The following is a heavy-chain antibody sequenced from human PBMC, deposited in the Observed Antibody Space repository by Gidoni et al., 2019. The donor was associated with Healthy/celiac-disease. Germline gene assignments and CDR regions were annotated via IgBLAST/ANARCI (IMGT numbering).Heavy chain of an antibody. D-gene: IGHD1-26*01. CDR3: ARRIVGADPVGYFDY. Sequence: GSTYYNPSLKSRVTISVDTSKNQFSLKLSSVTAADTAVYYCARRIVGADPVGYFDYWGQGTLVTVSS. CDR2: GST. V-gene: IGHV4-39*01. J-gene: IGHJ4*02.